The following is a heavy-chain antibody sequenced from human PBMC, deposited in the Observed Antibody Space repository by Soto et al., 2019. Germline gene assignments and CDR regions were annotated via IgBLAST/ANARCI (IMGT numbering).Heavy chain of an antibody. D-gene: IGHD1-26*01. CDR1: GGSISSGGYY. J-gene: IGHJ4*02. CDR3: AREGRRIVGARYFDY. Sequence: PSETLSLTCTVSGGSISSGGYYWSWIRQHPGKGLEWIGYIYYSGSTYYNPSLKSRVTISVDTSKNQFSLKLSSVTAADTAVYYCAREGRRIVGARYFDYWGQRTLVTV. V-gene: IGHV4-31*03. CDR2: IYYSGST.